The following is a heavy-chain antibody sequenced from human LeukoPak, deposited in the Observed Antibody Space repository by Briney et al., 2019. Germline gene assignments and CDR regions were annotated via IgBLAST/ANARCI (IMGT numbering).Heavy chain of an antibody. J-gene: IGHJ4*02. V-gene: IGHV4-39*07. CDR3: ARYYSGSYSYYFDY. D-gene: IGHD1-26*01. CDR1: GGSISSSSYY. Sequence: PSETLSLTCAVSGGSISSSSYYWGWIRQPPGKGLEWIGSIYYSGSTYYNPSLKSRVTISVDTSKNQFSLKLSSVTAADTAVYYCARYYSGSYSYYFDYWGQGTLVTVSS. CDR2: IYYSGST.